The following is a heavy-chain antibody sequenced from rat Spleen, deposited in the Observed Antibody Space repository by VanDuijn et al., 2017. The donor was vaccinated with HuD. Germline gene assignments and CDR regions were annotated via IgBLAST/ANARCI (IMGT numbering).Heavy chain of an antibody. J-gene: IGHJ1*01. D-gene: IGHD1-6*01. CDR2: ISPSGDST. CDR3: ATEYYGFTYWFFDF. Sequence: EVQLVESGGGLVQPGRSLKLSCAASGFTFSNYVMHWIRQAPTKGLEWVASISPSGDSTNYRDSVKGRFTISRDNAKSTLYLQMDSLRSEDTATYYCATEYYGFTYWFFDFWGPGTMVTVSS. V-gene: IGHV5-19*01. CDR1: GFTFSNYV.